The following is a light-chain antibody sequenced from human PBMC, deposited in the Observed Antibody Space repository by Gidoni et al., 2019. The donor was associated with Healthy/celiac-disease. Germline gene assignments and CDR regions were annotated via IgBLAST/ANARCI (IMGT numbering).Light chain of an antibody. CDR1: QSISSW. CDR2: KAS. CDR3: QQYNSYWYT. J-gene: IGKJ2*01. V-gene: IGKV1-5*03. Sequence: DIQMTQSPSTLSASVGDRFTITCRASQSISSWSSWYQQKPGKAPKLLIYKASSLERGVQSRFSSSGSGKEFTLTISSLQPDDVATYYCQQYNSYWYTFGQGTKLEIK.